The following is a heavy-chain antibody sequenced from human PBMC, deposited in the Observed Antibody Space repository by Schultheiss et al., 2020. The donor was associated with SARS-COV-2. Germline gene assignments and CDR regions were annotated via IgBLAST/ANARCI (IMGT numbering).Heavy chain of an antibody. CDR1: GFTFSSYA. J-gene: IGHJ4*02. CDR2: ISYDGSNK. Sequence: GGSLRLSCAASGFTFSSYAMHWVRQAPGKGLEWVAVISYDGSNKYYADSVKGRFTISRDNSKNTLYLQMNSLRVEDTAVYSCARETGVRIDYWGQGTLVTVSS. CDR3: ARETGVRIDY. D-gene: IGHD3-16*02. V-gene: IGHV3-30*07.